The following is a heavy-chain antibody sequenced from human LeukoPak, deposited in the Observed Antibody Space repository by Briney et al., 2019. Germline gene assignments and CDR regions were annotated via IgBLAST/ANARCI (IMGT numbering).Heavy chain of an antibody. CDR1: GFTFTNYA. CDR3: ARDFGY. CDR2: ISVDGSAT. Sequence: TGGSLRLSCAASGFTFTNYAMNWIRQSPVKGLRWLAAISVDGSATNYADSVKGRFTISRDNSKNTLYLEMDSLRPEDTAVYYCARDFGYWGQGTLVTVSS. J-gene: IGHJ4*02. V-gene: IGHV3-30*04. D-gene: IGHD3-10*01.